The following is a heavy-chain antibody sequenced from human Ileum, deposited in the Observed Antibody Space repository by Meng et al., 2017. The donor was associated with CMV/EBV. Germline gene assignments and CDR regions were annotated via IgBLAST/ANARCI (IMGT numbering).Heavy chain of an antibody. Sequence: GGPLRPSCAASKFIFSSHWMNWVRQAPGKGLEWVATIKQDGGEKYYVDSVKGRFTISRDNAKSSLFLQMTSLRAEDTAVYYCARDRGYDFWSGYYEPLWGQGTLVTVSS. CDR2: IKQDGGEK. V-gene: IGHV3-7*01. CDR1: KFIFSSHW. J-gene: IGHJ4*02. CDR3: ARDRGYDFWSGYYEPL. D-gene: IGHD3-3*01.